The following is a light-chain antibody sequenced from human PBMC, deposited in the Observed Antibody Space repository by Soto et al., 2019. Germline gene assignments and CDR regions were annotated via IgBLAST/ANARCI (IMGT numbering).Light chain of an antibody. CDR1: SGDVGAYNY. J-gene: IGLJ3*02. V-gene: IGLV2-11*01. CDR3: CSYAGSYSWV. Sequence: QYVLTQPRSVSGSPGQSVTISCTGTSGDVGAYNYVSWYQHHPGKAPKVMIYDVSERPSGVPDRFSGSKSDNKASLTISGLQAEDEADYYCCSYAGSYSWVFGGGTKVTVL. CDR2: DVS.